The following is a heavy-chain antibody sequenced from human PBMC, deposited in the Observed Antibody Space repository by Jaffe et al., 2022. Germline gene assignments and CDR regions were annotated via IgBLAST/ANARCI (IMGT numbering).Heavy chain of an antibody. J-gene: IGHJ5*02. CDR2: INSDGSST. CDR1: GFTFSSYW. V-gene: IGHV3-74*01. CDR3: ARDPVLLWFRDHGSGWFDP. D-gene: IGHD3-10*01. Sequence: EVQLVESGGGLVQPGGSLRLSCAASGFTFSSYWMHWVRQAPGKGLVWVSRINSDGSSTSYADSVKGRFTISRDNAKNTLYLQMNSLRAEDTAVYYCARDPVLLWFRDHGSGWFDPWGQGTLVTVSS.